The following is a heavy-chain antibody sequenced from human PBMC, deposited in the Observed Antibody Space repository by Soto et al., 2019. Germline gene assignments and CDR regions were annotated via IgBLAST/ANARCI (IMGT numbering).Heavy chain of an antibody. D-gene: IGHD2-15*01. V-gene: IGHV3-23*01. CDR3: TKDIWVAHF. CDR1: GFTFSYYT. CDR2: ISGSSDII. Sequence: PGGSLRLSCAASGFTFSYYTMSWVRQAPGKGLDWVTTISGSSDIIYYADSVKGRFTISRDNSKNTLYLQMNSLRAEDTAIYYCTKDIWVAHFWGQGTLVTVSS. J-gene: IGHJ4*02.